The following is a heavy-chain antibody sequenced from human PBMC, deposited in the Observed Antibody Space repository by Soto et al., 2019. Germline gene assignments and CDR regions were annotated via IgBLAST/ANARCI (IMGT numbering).Heavy chain of an antibody. CDR3: ARGYSYTQPVFDY. D-gene: IGHD5-18*01. V-gene: IGHV3-30*03. Sequence: PGGSLRLSCEVSGLTFSAYGMHWVRQAPGKGLEWVAAISHDGTNKNYGDSVKGRFTISRDNFKNTLYLQMNSLRAEDTAVYYCARGYSYTQPVFDYWGLGTLVTVSS. J-gene: IGHJ4*02. CDR2: ISHDGTNK. CDR1: GLTFSAYG.